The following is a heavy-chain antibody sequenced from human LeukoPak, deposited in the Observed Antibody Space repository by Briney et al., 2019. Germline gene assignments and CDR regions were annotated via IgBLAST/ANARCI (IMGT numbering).Heavy chain of an antibody. CDR2: IHTSGST. J-gene: IGHJ4*02. CDR3: ARDRYYYDSSGYLLFDY. CDR1: GVSISSYY. D-gene: IGHD3-22*01. Sequence: TSETLSLTCTVSGVSISSYYWSWIRQPAGKGLEWIGRIHTSGSTNYNPSLKSRVTMSVDTSKNQFSLKLSSVTAADTAVYYCARDRYYYDSSGYLLFDYWGQGTLVTVSS. V-gene: IGHV4-4*07.